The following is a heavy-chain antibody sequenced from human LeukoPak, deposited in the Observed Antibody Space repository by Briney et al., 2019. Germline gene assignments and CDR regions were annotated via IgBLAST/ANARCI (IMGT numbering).Heavy chain of an antibody. CDR1: GFTFSSYA. V-gene: IGHV3-23*01. D-gene: IGHD5-12*01. CDR2: IRDGGGST. CDR3: AKDLRGYSGYGYFDY. J-gene: IGHJ4*02. Sequence: GGSLRLSCAASGFTFSSYAMSWVRQAPGKGLEWVSGIRDGGGSTYYADSVKGRFTISRDNSKNTLYLRMNSLRAEDTAIYYCAKDLRGYSGYGYFDYWGQGTLVTVSS.